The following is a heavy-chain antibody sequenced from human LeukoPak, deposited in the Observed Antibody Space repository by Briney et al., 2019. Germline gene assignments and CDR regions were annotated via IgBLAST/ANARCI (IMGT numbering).Heavy chain of an antibody. Sequence: GGSLRFSCAASGFTFSSYAMSWVRQAPGKGLEWVSAISGSGGSTYYADSVKGRFTISRDNSKSTLYLQMNSLRAEDTAVYYCAKGGRIAARPLDYWGQGTLVTVSS. CDR3: AKGGRIAARPLDY. CDR1: GFTFSSYA. V-gene: IGHV3-23*01. J-gene: IGHJ4*02. CDR2: ISGSGGST. D-gene: IGHD6-6*01.